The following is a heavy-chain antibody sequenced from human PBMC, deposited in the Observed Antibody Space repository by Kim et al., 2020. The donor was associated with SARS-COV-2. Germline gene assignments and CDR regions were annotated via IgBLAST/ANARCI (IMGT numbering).Heavy chain of an antibody. CDR1: GYTFTGYY. J-gene: IGHJ2*01. CDR3: ARLNSLPRAYWYFDL. CDR2: INPNSGGT. D-gene: IGHD1-20*01. V-gene: IGHV1-2*06. Sequence: ASVKVSCKASGYTFTGYYMHWVRQAPGQGLEWMGRINPNSGGTNYAQKFQGRVTMTRDTSISTAYMELSRLRSDDTAVYYCARLNSLPRAYWYFDLWGRGTLVTVSS.